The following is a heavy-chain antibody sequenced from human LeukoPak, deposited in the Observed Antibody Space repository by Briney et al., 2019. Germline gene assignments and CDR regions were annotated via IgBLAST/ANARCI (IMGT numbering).Heavy chain of an antibody. CDR1: GFTFANAW. J-gene: IGHJ4*02. Sequence: GGSLRLSCAASGFTFANAWMSWVRQAPGKGLEWVGRIRSKADSGSTDHATGVKGRFIISRDDSRNTLYLQMNRLRTEDTDVYYCSTWTDLYDHWGQGTLVTVSS. D-gene: IGHD3/OR15-3a*01. V-gene: IGHV3-15*01. CDR2: IRSKADSGST. CDR3: STWTDLYDH.